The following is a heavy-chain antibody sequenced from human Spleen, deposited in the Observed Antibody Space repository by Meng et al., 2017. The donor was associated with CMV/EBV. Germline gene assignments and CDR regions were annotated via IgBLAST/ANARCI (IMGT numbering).Heavy chain of an antibody. CDR2: ILPILNIA. CDR3: ARAKWDRSRADAFDI. D-gene: IGHD1-26*01. CDR1: GDTFSSYA. V-gene: IGHV1-69*10. J-gene: IGHJ3*02. Sequence: SVKVSCKASGDTFSSYAVSWVRQAPGQGPEWLGGILPILNIANYAQKFQGRVTITADKSTSTAYMELSSLRSEDTAVYYCARAKWDRSRADAFDIWGQGTMVTVSS.